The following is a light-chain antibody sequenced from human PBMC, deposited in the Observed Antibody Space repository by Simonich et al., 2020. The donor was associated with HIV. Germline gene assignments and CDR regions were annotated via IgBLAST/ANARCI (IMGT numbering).Light chain of an antibody. J-gene: IGKJ2*01. CDR3: QQYYDTPYT. V-gene: IGKV4-1*01. Sequence: DIVMTQSPASLAVSLGERATINCKSSQTVLYNSNNKNFLAWYQQKPGQPPKLLIYWASTRESGFPDRFSGSGSGTDFTLTISSLQAEDVAVYYCQQYYDTPYTFGQGTKLEIK. CDR1: QTVLYNSNNKNF. CDR2: WAS.